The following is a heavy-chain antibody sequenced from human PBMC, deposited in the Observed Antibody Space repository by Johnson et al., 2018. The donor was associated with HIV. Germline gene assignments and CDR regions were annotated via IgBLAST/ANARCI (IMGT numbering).Heavy chain of an antibody. Sequence: VQLVESGGGLVQRGGSLRLSCAGSGFIFSNYWMNWVRQAPGKGLEWVANIKQDGSEKYYVDSVKGRFTISKDNSKNTVYLQMNSLRAEDTAVYYCARDCQSLRSGSCHDAFDIWGQGTMVIVSS. CDR3: ARDCQSLRSGSCHDAFDI. J-gene: IGHJ3*02. CDR2: IKQDGSEK. V-gene: IGHV3-7*01. CDR1: GFIFSNYW. D-gene: IGHD6-6*01.